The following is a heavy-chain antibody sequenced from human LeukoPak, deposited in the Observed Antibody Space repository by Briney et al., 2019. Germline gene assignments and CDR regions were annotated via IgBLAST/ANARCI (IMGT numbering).Heavy chain of an antibody. CDR3: ARGLSEYYYYNYMDV. D-gene: IGHD3-16*01. CDR1: GYTFTGYY. V-gene: IGHV1-2*02. Sequence: ASVKVSCKASGYTFTGYYMHWVRQAPGQGLEWMGWINPNSGGTNYAQKFQGRVTMTRDTSISTAYMELSRLRSDDTAVYYCARGLSEYYYYNYMDVWGKGTTVTVSS. CDR2: INPNSGGT. J-gene: IGHJ6*03.